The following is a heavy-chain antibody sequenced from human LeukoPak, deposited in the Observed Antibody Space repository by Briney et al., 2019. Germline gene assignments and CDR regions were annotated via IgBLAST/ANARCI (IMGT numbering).Heavy chain of an antibody. D-gene: IGHD2-15*01. CDR2: IIPIFGTA. Sequence: ASVKVSCMASGGTFSSYGINWVRQAPGQGLEWMGGIIPIFGTANYAQKFQGRVTITADESTSTAYMELSSLRSEDTAVYYCARTGENPPAATLYGMDVWGQGTTVTVSS. CDR1: GGTFSSYG. V-gene: IGHV1-69*13. J-gene: IGHJ6*02. CDR3: ARTGENPPAATLYGMDV.